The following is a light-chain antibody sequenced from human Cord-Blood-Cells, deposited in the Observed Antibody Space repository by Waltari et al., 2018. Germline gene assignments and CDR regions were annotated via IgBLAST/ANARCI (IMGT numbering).Light chain of an antibody. J-gene: IGLJ2*01. CDR3: CSYAGSSTVV. V-gene: IGLV2-23*01. CDR1: SRDVGRYNL. Sequence: QSALTQPASVSGSPGQSITISCTGTSRDVGRYNLVSWYQQHPGKAPKLMIYEGSKRPSGVSNRFSGSKSGNTASLTISVLQAEDEADYYCCSYAGSSTVVFGGGTKLTVL. CDR2: EGS.